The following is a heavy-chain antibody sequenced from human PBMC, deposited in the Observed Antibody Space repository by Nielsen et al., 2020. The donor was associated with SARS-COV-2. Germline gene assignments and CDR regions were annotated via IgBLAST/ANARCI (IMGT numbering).Heavy chain of an antibody. CDR2: ISGAGVTA. CDR3: ARDYPDNILHYLGMDV. CDR1: GFTFRTYA. V-gene: IGHV3-23*01. D-gene: IGHD2-15*01. J-gene: IGHJ6*02. Sequence: GGSLRLSCAASGFTFRTYAMSWVRQAPGRGLEWVSTISGAGVTAYYADSVKGRFTVSRDNAKSSLYLQMNSLRVEDTAVYYCARDYPDNILHYLGMDVWGQGTSVTVSS.